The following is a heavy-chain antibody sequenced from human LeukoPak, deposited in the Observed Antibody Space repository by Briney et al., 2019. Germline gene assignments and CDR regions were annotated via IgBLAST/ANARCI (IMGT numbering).Heavy chain of an antibody. CDR3: ARRRYFDTYLDP. CDR1: EYDFVNYW. D-gene: IGHD2/OR15-2a*01. Sequence: GESLRISCKGPEYDFVNYWVGWVRQVPGRGFEWMGIVYPTDSTIHYSPSFQGRVTISIDRSVSTAYLQWTSLKASDSAMYFCARRRYFDTYLDPWGQGTLVTVSS. V-gene: IGHV5-51*01. CDR2: VYPTDSTI. J-gene: IGHJ5*02.